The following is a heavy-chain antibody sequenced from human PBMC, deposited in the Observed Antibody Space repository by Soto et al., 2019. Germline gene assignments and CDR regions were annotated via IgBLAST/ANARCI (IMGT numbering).Heavy chain of an antibody. CDR1: TGSFSVYY. V-gene: IGHV4-34*01. CDR2: VNHSGST. J-gene: IGHJ4*02. D-gene: IGHD1-7*01. Sequence: PSETLSLTCAIYTGSFSVYYWIWTRQAPGKGLEWIGEVNHSGSTNYSTSLKSRVTMSVDTSKNQFSLKLTSVTAADTAVYYCARDRIIGTSYSDYWGQGILVTVSS. CDR3: ARDRIIGTSYSDY.